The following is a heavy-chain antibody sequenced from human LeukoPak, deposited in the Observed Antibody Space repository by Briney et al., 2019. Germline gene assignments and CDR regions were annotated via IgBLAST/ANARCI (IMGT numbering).Heavy chain of an antibody. D-gene: IGHD6-13*01. Sequence: GGSLRLSCAASGFTFSSYGMHWVRQAPGKGLEWVAFIRYDGSNKYYADSVKGRFTISRDNSKNTLYLQMNSLRAEDTAVYYCAKDRNAAGIYYYYYYYMDVWGKGTTVTISS. J-gene: IGHJ6*03. CDR1: GFTFSSYG. CDR3: AKDRNAAGIYYYYYYYMDV. V-gene: IGHV3-30*02. CDR2: IRYDGSNK.